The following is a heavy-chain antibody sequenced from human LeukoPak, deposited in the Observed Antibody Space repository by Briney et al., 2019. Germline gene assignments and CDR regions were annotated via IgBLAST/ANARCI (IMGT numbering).Heavy chain of an antibody. J-gene: IGHJ4*02. CDR1: GFTFSDYY. CDR3: ARIVLRYFDWLLETPMSYFDY. Sequence: GGSLRLSCAASGFTFSDYYMSWIRQAPGKGLEWVSYISSSGSTIYYADSVKGRFTISRDNAKNSLYLQMNSLRAEDTAVYYRARIVLRYFDWLLETPMSYFDYWGQGTLVTVSS. V-gene: IGHV3-11*04. CDR2: ISSSGSTI. D-gene: IGHD3-9*01.